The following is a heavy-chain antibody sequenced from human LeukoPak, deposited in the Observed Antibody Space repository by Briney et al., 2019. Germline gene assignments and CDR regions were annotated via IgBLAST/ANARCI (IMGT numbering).Heavy chain of an antibody. CDR3: ARYFFHGHCAGLSCFFLDY. J-gene: IGHJ4*02. V-gene: IGHV1-18*01. CDR1: RYTFTRSV. Sequence: ASVKVSCKASRYTFTRSVISWGRQAPRQRREWRGWISAKNGDTNSVQKLQARVTMTTDTSTSTAYMELRSLRSDDTAVYYCARYFFHGHCAGLSCFFLDYWGQGSLVTVSS. CDR2: ISAKNGDT. D-gene: IGHD2-15*01.